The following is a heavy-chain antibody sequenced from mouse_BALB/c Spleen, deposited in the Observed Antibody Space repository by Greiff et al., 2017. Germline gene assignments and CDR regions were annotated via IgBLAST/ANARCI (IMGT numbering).Heavy chain of an antibody. D-gene: IGHD2-1*01. V-gene: IGHV4-1*02. CDR1: GFDFSRYW. CDR3: ARPLYGNYQAWFAY. J-gene: IGHJ3*01. Sequence: EVQGVESGGGLVQPGGSLKLSCAASGFDFSRYWMSWVRQAPGKGLEWIGEINPDSSTINYTPSLKDKFIISRDNAKNTLYLQMSKVRSEDTALYYCARPLYGNYQAWFAYWGQGTLVTVSA. CDR2: INPDSSTI.